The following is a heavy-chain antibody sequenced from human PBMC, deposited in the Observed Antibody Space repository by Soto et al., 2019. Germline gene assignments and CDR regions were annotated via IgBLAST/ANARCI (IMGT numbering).Heavy chain of an antibody. Sequence: QVQLQESGPGLVKPSETLSLTCTVSGGSISSYYWSWIRQPPGKGLEWIGYIYYSGSTNYNPSLKSRVTISVDTSTTQCSLKLSSVTAADTAVYYCARDGHCSGGSCYRGWFDPWGQGTLVTVSS. D-gene: IGHD2-15*01. CDR3: ARDGHCSGGSCYRGWFDP. CDR2: IYYSGST. V-gene: IGHV4-59*01. J-gene: IGHJ5*02. CDR1: GGSISSYY.